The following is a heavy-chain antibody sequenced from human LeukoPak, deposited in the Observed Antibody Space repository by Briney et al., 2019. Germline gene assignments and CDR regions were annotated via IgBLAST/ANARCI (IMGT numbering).Heavy chain of an antibody. CDR2: ISSIEGRI. V-gene: IGHV3-64*01. CDR3: ARSPTSWYFDY. D-gene: IGHD2-2*01. Sequence: PGGSLRLSCAASGFTFSNYAIHWVRQAPGKGLECVSAISSIEGRIYYANSVKGRFTISRDNSKNMVFLQVGSLRAEDTSVYYCARSPTSWYFDYWGQGTLVTVSS. J-gene: IGHJ4*02. CDR1: GFTFSNYA.